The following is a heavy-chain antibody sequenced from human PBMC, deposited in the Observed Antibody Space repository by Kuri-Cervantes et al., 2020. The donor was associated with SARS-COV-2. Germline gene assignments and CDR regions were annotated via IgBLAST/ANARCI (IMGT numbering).Heavy chain of an antibody. CDR2: ISWNSGNI. CDR1: GFRFEEYA. Sequence: SLKISCVTSGFRFEEYAMHWVRQAPGKGLEWVSGISWNSGNIDQADSVKGRFTISRDNAKNSLYLQMNSLRAEDTAVYYCARDRHPGGFDYWGQGTLVTVSS. D-gene: IGHD1-14*01. CDR3: ARDRHPGGFDY. V-gene: IGHV3-9*01. J-gene: IGHJ4*02.